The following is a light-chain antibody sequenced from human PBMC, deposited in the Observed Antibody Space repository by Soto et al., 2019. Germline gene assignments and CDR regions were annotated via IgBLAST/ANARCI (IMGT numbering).Light chain of an antibody. V-gene: IGKV3D-15*01. CDR1: QSVSSN. J-gene: IGKJ4*01. CDR3: HQYDYWPFT. CDR2: ATS. Sequence: EIVMTQSPATLSVSPGERATLSCRASQSVSSNYLAWYQQKPGQAPRLLMSATSTRATGIPARFSGSGSGTEFTLTVSSLQSEDFALYFCHQYDYWPFTFGGGTKVDIK.